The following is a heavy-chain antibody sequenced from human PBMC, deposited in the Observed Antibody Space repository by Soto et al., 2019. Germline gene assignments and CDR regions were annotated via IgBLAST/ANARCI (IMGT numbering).Heavy chain of an antibody. Sequence: TLSLTCTVSGGSISSYYWSWIRQPPGKGLEWIGYIYYSGSTNYNPSLKSRVTISVDTSKNQFSLKLSSVTAADTAVYYCARHGREYYFDYWGQGTLVTVSS. CDR3: ARHGREYYFDY. D-gene: IGHD1-26*01. CDR1: GGSISSYY. J-gene: IGHJ4*02. CDR2: IYYSGST. V-gene: IGHV4-59*08.